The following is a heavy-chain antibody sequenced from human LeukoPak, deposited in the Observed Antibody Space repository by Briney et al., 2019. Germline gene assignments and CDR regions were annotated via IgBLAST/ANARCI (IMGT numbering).Heavy chain of an antibody. CDR3: ARDIGFNFDY. J-gene: IGHJ4*02. D-gene: IGHD1-26*01. V-gene: IGHV4-59*01. CDR1: GGSISAYY. Sequence: PSETLSLTCTVSGGSISAYYWSWIRQPPGKGLEWIGYIYSSGSTNYNPSLKSRVTISVDTSKNQSSLKLRSVTAADTAVYYCARDIGFNFDYWGQGTLVTVSS. CDR2: IYSSGST.